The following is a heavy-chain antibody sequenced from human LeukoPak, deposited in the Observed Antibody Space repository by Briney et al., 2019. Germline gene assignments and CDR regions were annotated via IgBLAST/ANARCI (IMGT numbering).Heavy chain of an antibody. J-gene: IGHJ4*02. Sequence: GRSLRLSCAASGFTFDDYAMHWVRQAPGKGLEWVSGISWNSGSIGYADSVKGRFTISRDNSKNTLYLQMNSLRAEDTAVYYCAKGGGLEWLLDYWGQGTLVTVSS. D-gene: IGHD3-3*01. CDR3: AKGGGLEWLLDY. CDR1: GFTFDDYA. V-gene: IGHV3-9*01. CDR2: ISWNSGSI.